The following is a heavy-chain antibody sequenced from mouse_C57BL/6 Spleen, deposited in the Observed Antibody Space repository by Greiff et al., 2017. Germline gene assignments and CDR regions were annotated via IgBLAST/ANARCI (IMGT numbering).Heavy chain of an antibody. Sequence: QVQLQQPGAELVKPGASVKMSCKASGYTFTSYWITWVKQRPGQGLEWIGDIYPGSGSTNYNEKFKSKATLTVDTSSSTAYMQLSSLTSEDSAVYYCARSGYDYDDYYAMDYWGQGTSVTVSS. J-gene: IGHJ4*01. D-gene: IGHD2-4*01. V-gene: IGHV1-55*01. CDR1: GYTFTSYW. CDR2: IYPGSGST. CDR3: ARSGYDYDDYYAMDY.